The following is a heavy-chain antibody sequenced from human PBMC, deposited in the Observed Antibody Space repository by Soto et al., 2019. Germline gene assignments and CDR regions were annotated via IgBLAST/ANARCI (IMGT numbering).Heavy chain of an antibody. D-gene: IGHD6-13*01. V-gene: IGHV3-53*01. CDR2: IYSGGST. Sequence: GGSLRLSCAASGFTVSSNYMSWVRQAPGKGLEWVSVIYSGGSTYYADSVKGRFTISRDNSKNTLYLQMNSLRAEDTAVYYCARGGYSSSSDVVDFDYWGQGTLVTVSS. CDR1: GFTVSSNY. CDR3: ARGGYSSSSDVVDFDY. J-gene: IGHJ4*02.